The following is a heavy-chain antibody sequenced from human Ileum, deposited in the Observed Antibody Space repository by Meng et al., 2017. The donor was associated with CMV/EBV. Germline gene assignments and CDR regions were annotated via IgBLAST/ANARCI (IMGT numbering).Heavy chain of an antibody. CDR3: AKDRSGWYYFDY. V-gene: IGHV3-30*02. CDR1: GFTFSNYG. J-gene: IGHJ4*02. Sequence: GGSLRLSCAASGFTFSNYGMHWVRQSPGKGLQWVAFIPYDGSGQYYGDSVNGRFTISRDNSKNTMYLQMNSLRAEDTAVYYCAKDRSGWYYFDYWGQGTLVTVSS. CDR2: IPYDGSGQ. D-gene: IGHD6-19*01.